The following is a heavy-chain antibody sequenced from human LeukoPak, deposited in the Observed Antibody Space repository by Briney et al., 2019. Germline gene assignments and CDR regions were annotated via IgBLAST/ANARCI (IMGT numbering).Heavy chain of an antibody. CDR3: ARGGLSNYYSRGYYFIFDY. J-gene: IGHJ4*02. CDR1: GYTFTSYD. Sequence: GASVKVSCKASGYTFTSYDINWVRQATGQGLEWMGWMNPNSGNTGYAQKFQGRVTMTRNTSISTAYMELSSLRSEDTAVYYCARGGLSNYYSRGYYFIFDYWGQGTLVTVSS. D-gene: IGHD3-22*01. V-gene: IGHV1-8*01. CDR2: MNPNSGNT.